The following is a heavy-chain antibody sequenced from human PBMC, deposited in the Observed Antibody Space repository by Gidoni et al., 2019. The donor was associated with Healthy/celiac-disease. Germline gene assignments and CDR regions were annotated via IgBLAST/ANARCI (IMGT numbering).Heavy chain of an antibody. CDR1: GGSISSYY. J-gene: IGHJ5*02. Sequence: QVQLQESGPGLVKPSETLSLTCTVSGGSISSYYWSWIRQPAGKGLEWIGRIYTSGSTNYNPSLKSRVTMSVDTSKNQFSLKLSSVTAADTAVYYCARDRGITMVRGVSNWFDPWGQGTLVTVSS. CDR3: ARDRGITMVRGVSNWFDP. CDR2: IYTSGST. V-gene: IGHV4-4*07. D-gene: IGHD3-10*01.